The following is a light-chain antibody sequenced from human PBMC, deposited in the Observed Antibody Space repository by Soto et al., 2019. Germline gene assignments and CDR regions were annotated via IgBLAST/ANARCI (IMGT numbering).Light chain of an antibody. CDR3: QQYRNWPRT. Sequence: EIVLTQSPGTLSCCPWEIATLSCRASQSVSSYLAWYQQKPGQPPRLLIQGASPRATGIPARFSGSGSGTEFTLTISSLQSEDFVVYFCQQYRNWPRTLGQGTKVDI. CDR2: GAS. V-gene: IGKV3-15*01. CDR1: QSVSSY. J-gene: IGKJ1*01.